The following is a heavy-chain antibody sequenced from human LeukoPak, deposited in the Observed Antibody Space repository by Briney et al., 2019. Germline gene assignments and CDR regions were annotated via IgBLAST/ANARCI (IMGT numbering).Heavy chain of an antibody. CDR1: GGSISSGSYY. CDR2: IYTSGGT. J-gene: IGHJ3*02. CDR3: ARTPAGESDAFDI. Sequence: SQTLSLTCTVSGGSISSGSYYWSWIRQPAGKGLEWIGRIYTSGGTNYTPSLNSGVTISVDTSKNHFSLKLSSVTAADTAVYYCARTPAGESDAFDIWGQGTMVTVSS. D-gene: IGHD1-26*01. V-gene: IGHV4-61*02.